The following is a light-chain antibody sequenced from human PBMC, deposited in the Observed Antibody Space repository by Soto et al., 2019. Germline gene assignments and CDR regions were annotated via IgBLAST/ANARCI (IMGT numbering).Light chain of an antibody. CDR2: DSS. J-gene: IGKJ5*01. V-gene: IGKV3-11*01. CDR1: QTIDKF. Sequence: EVELTQSPATLSLSPGETATLSCRASQTIDKFLAWYQQRPGQPPRLLIFDSSNRATGVPVRFSGSGSGTVFPPPIGSLEPKVSAVYYCQQRKHWPPIPSGRGPRLEIK. CDR3: QQRKHWPPIP.